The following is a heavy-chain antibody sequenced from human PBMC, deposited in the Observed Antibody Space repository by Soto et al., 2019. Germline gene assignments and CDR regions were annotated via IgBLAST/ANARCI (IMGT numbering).Heavy chain of an antibody. CDR2: IYHSGST. Sequence: SETLSLTCAVSGGSISSGGYSWSWIRQPPGKGLEWIGYIYHSGSTYYNPSLKSRVTISVDRSKNQFSLKLSSVTAADTAVYYCARATGPGYGVVSGVDYWGQGTLVTVSS. CDR1: GGSISSGGYS. V-gene: IGHV4-30-2*01. J-gene: IGHJ4*02. CDR3: ARATGPGYGVVSGVDY. D-gene: IGHD4-17*01.